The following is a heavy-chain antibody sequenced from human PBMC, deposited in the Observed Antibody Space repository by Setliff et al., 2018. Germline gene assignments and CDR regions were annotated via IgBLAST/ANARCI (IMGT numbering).Heavy chain of an antibody. CDR1: GGSISSGSYY. Sequence: PSETLSLTCTVSGGSISSGSYYWSWIRQPAGKGLEWIGRIYTSGSTNYNPSLKSRVTISVDTSKNQFSLKLSYVTAADTAVYYCASYRQEVNYWGQGTLVTVSS. CDR2: IYTSGST. CDR3: ASYRQEVNY. D-gene: IGHD4-4*01. J-gene: IGHJ4*02. V-gene: IGHV4-61*02.